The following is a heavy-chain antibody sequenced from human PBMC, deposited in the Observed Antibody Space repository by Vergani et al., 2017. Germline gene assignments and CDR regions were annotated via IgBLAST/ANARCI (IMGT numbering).Heavy chain of an antibody. D-gene: IGHD4-23*01. J-gene: IGHJ4*02. CDR1: GFTFSSYS. CDR2: ISSSSYI. CDR3: ARDGGGNGDFDY. V-gene: IGHV3-21*02. Sequence: VQLVESAGGVVQPGGSLRLSCAASGFTFSSYSMNWVRQAPGKGLEWVSSISSSSYIYYADSVKGRFTISRDNAKNSLYLQMNSLRAEDTAVYYCARDGGGNGDFDYWGQGTLVTVSS.